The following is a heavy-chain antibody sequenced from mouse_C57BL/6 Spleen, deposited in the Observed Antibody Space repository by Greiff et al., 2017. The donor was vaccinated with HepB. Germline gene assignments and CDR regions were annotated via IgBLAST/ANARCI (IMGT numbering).Heavy chain of an antibody. V-gene: IGHV1-69*01. CDR1: GYTFTSYW. D-gene: IGHD2-3*01. J-gene: IGHJ4*01. Sequence: QVQLQQPGAELVMPGASVKLSCKASGYTFTSYWMHWVKQRPGQGLEWIGEIDPSDSYTNYNQKFKGKSTLTVDKSSSTAYMQLSSLTSEDSAVYYCARRGYYSYYYAMDYWGQGTSVTVSS. CDR2: IDPSDSYT. CDR3: ARRGYYSYYYAMDY.